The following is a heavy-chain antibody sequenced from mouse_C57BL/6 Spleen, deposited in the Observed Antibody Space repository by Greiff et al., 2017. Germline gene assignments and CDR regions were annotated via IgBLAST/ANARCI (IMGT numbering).Heavy chain of an antibody. CDR3: TRSVDYDGNGYYFDY. Sequence: EVKLVESGTVLARPGASVKMSCKTSGYTFTSYWMHWVKQRPGQGLEWIGAIYPGNSDTSYNQKFKGKAKLTAVTSASTAYMELSSLTNEDSAVYYCTRSVDYDGNGYYFDYWGQGTTLTVSS. CDR2: IYPGNSDT. D-gene: IGHD2-4*01. J-gene: IGHJ2*01. V-gene: IGHV1-5*01. CDR1: GYTFTSYW.